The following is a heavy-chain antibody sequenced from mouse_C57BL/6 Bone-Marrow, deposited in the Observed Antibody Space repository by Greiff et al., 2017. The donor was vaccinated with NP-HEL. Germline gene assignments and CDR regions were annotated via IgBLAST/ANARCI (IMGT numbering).Heavy chain of an antibody. Sequence: VQLQESGAELARPGASVKLSCKASGYTFTSYGISWVKQRTGQGLEWIGEIYPRSGNTYYNEKFKGKATLTADKSSSTAYMEIRSLTSEDSAVYFCANWESYAMDYWGQGTSVTVSS. D-gene: IGHD4-1*01. CDR3: ANWESYAMDY. J-gene: IGHJ4*01. V-gene: IGHV1-81*01. CDR1: GYTFTSYG. CDR2: IYPRSGNT.